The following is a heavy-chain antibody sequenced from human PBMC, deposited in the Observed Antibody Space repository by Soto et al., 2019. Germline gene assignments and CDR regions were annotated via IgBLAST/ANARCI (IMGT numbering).Heavy chain of an antibody. Sequence: LEILSLTCAVSGGSISSSNWWSWVRQPPGKGLEWIGEINHSGSTNYNPSLKSRVTISVDTSKNQFSLKLTSVTAADTAVYYCARDKITGLFDYWGQGTLVTVSS. CDR1: GGSISSSNW. CDR3: ARDKITGLFDY. D-gene: IGHD2-8*02. V-gene: IGHV4-4*02. CDR2: INHSGST. J-gene: IGHJ4*02.